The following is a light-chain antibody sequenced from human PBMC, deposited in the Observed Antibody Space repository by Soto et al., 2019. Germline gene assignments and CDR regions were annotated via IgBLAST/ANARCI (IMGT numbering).Light chain of an antibody. V-gene: IGKV2-28*01. CDR3: MQVLQTPYT. CDR1: GDLQRSHGYSY. J-gene: IGKJ2*01. CDR2: LGS. Sequence: DIVMTQSPLSLPVIPGEPASISCRSSGDLQRSHGYSYLDWYLQKPGQSPQLLIYLGSNRASGVPYRFSGSGSGTDFTLKISRVEAEDVGVYYCMQVLQTPYTFGQGTRLEIK.